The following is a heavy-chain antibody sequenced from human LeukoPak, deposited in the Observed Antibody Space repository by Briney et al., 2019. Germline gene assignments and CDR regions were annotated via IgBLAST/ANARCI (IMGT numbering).Heavy chain of an antibody. CDR3: ASGGFDY. D-gene: IGHD3-10*01. Sequence: SETLSLTCTVSGGSISSSSYYWGWIRQPPGRGLEWIGSIYHSGSIYYNPSLRSRVFIPVDTSKNQFSLKLSSVTAADTAVYYCASGGFDYWGQGALVTVSS. V-gene: IGHV4-39*01. CDR2: IYHSGSI. J-gene: IGHJ4*02. CDR1: GGSISSSSYY.